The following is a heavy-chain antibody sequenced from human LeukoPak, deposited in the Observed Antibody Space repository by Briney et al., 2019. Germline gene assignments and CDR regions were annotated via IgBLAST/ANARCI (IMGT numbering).Heavy chain of an antibody. CDR2: IKQDGSEK. CDR1: GFTFSNYL. V-gene: IGHV3-7*01. J-gene: IGHJ4*02. D-gene: IGHD6-19*01. CDR3: ASVSAVAGTGDY. Sequence: GGSLRLSCAASGFTFSNYLMSWVRQAPGKGLEWVANIKQDGSEKYYVDSVKGRFTVSRDNAKNSLYLQMNSLRAGDTAVYYCASVSAVAGTGDYWGQGTLVTVSS.